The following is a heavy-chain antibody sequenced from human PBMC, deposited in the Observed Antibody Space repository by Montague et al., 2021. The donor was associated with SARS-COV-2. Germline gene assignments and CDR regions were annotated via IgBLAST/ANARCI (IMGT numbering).Heavy chain of an antibody. V-gene: IGHV3-23*01. CDR1: GFTFSSYA. CDR2: ISGSGGST. CDR3: AMPYCSSTSCHYYYGMDV. D-gene: IGHD2-2*01. Sequence: SLRLSCAASGFTFSSYAMSWVRQAPGKGLEWVSAISGSGGSTYYADSAKGRFTISRDNSKNTLYLQMNSLRAEDTAVYYCAMPYCSSTSCHYYYGMDVWGQGTTVTVS. J-gene: IGHJ6*02.